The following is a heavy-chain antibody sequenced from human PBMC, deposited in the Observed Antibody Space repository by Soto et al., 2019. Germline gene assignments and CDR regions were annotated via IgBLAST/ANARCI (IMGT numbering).Heavy chain of an antibody. J-gene: IGHJ6*02. CDR3: ARHKGGYYSGVDV. CDR1: GGSISSGGYY. D-gene: IGHD3-16*01. V-gene: IGHV4-39*01. Sequence: SETLSLTCTVSGGSISSGGYYWNWIRQHPGKGLEWIGNIYYSGTTYYNPSLKSRVTISVDTSKNQFSLKLSSVTAADTAVYYCARHKGGYYSGVDVWGQGTTVTVS. CDR2: IYYSGTT.